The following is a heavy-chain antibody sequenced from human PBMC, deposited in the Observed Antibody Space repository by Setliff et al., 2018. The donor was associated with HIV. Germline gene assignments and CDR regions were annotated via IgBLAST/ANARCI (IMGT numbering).Heavy chain of an antibody. Sequence: ASVKVSCKVSRHTLTKLSMHWVRQAPGKGLEWMGAFYREEGEAFYPQNFQGRLTMTEDTSTDTAYMELSSLRFEDTAVYFCATGSEVVIIHEAFDMWGQGTMVTVS. J-gene: IGHJ3*02. V-gene: IGHV1-24*01. CDR3: ATGSEVVIIHEAFDM. D-gene: IGHD3-22*01. CDR1: RHTLTKLS. CDR2: FYREEGEA.